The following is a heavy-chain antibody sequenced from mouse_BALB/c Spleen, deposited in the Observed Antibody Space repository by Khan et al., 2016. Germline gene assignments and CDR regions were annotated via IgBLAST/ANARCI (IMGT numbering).Heavy chain of an antibody. D-gene: IGHD1-2*01. CDR3: ARTARIKY. CDR2: ISYSGST. Sequence: EVQLQESGPGLVKPSQSLSLTCTVTGYSITSGYGWNWIRQFPGNKLEWMGYISYSGSTYYNPSLKSRISITRDTTKNQFFLQLNSVTTEDTATYYCARTARIKYWGQGTTLTVSS. CDR1: GYSITSGYG. V-gene: IGHV3-2*02. J-gene: IGHJ2*01.